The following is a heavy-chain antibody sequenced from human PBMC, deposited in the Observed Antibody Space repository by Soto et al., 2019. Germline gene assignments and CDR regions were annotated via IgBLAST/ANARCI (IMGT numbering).Heavy chain of an antibody. Sequence: FSLTSTVSRGSLSSDYWTWIRQSPGKGLEYIGNVYFSGNTNYNPPLKSRLTISIDTSKNQFSLRLAYVTAADTAFYFCGRVRPSGYVRSWGPGTLVTVSS. CDR1: RGSLSSDY. J-gene: IGHJ5*02. CDR2: VYFSGNT. CDR3: GRVRPSGYVRS. V-gene: IGHV4-59*01. D-gene: IGHD6-25*01.